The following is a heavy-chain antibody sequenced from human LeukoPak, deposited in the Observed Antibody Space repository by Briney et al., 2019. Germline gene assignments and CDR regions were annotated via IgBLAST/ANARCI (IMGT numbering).Heavy chain of an antibody. J-gene: IGHJ4*02. V-gene: IGHV1-8*01. CDR2: MNPNSGNT. CDR1: GYTFTSYD. CDR3: ARAVLGYYDFWSGKSIPYYFDY. D-gene: IGHD3-3*01. Sequence: ASVKVSCKASGYTFTSYDINWVRQATGQGLEWMGWMNPNSGNTGYAQKFQGRVTMTRNTSISTAYMELSSLRSEDTAVYYCARAVLGYYDFWSGKSIPYYFDYWGQGTLVTVSS.